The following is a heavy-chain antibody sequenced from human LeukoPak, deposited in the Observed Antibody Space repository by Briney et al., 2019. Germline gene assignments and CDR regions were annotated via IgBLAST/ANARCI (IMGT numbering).Heavy chain of an antibody. CDR2: IKQDGSEK. Sequence: GGSLRLSCAASGFTFSTYWMTWVRQAPGKGLEWLANIKQDGSEKYYVDSVKGRFTISRDNAKNSLYLQMNSLRAEDTAVYYCARIYCSGDSCYFDYWGQGTLVTVSS. V-gene: IGHV3-7*03. D-gene: IGHD2-15*01. CDR1: GFTFSTYW. CDR3: ARIYCSGDSCYFDY. J-gene: IGHJ4*02.